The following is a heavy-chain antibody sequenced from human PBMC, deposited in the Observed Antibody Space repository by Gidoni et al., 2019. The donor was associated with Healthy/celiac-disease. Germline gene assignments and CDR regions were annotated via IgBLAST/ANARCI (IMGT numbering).Heavy chain of an antibody. J-gene: IGHJ6*02. CDR2: IYHSGST. D-gene: IGHD6-13*01. V-gene: IGHV4-4*02. CDR3: ARGDSSSWPYYYYYGMDV. Sequence: QVQLQESGPGLVKPSGTLSLTCAVAGGSLSSSNWWRWVRQPPGKGLEWIGEIYHSGSTNYNPSLKSRVTISVDKSKNQFSLKLSSVTAADTAVYYRARGDSSSWPYYYYYGMDVWGQGTTVTVSS. CDR1: GGSLSSSNW.